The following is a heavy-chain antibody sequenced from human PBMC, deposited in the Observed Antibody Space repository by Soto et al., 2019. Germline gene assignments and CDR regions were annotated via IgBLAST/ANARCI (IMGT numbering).Heavy chain of an antibody. CDR1: GGSIISASYS. V-gene: IGHV4-31*11. CDR3: AREDAARIERWFDA. Sequence: SETLSLTCAVSGGSIISASYSWNWIRQSPGRGLEWIGHIYSSGSTYYNPSLKSRVSVSVDTSNNQFSLKLTSVTAADTAVYFCAREDAARIERWFDAWGQGILVTVSS. CDR2: IYSSGST. D-gene: IGHD6-6*01. J-gene: IGHJ5*02.